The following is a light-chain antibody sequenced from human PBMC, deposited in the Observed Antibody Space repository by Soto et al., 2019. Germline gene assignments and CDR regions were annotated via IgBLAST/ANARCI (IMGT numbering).Light chain of an antibody. CDR1: SGDVGGYNY. Sequence: QSALTQPPSASGSPGQSVAISCTGTSGDVGGYNYVSWYQQHPGKAPKLMIYEVGKRPSGVPDRFSGAKSGNTASLTVSGLQDEDEAVDYGSSYKGKNNLVGFGSGTKLPVL. J-gene: IGLJ2*01. CDR3: SSYKGKNNLVG. CDR2: EVG. V-gene: IGLV2-8*01.